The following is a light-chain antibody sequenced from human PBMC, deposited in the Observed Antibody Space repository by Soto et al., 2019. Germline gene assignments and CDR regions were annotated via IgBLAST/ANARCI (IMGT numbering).Light chain of an antibody. V-gene: IGKV1D-12*01. J-gene: IGKJ4*01. Sequence: DIQMTQSPSSVSASVGDRVIITCRASQDISSWLAWYQQKAGEAPKLLIFAASRLHSGVPSRFSGSVSGTDFTLTITNLQPEDFATYYCQQADSFHLTFGGGTKVEIK. CDR3: QQADSFHLT. CDR1: QDISSW. CDR2: AAS.